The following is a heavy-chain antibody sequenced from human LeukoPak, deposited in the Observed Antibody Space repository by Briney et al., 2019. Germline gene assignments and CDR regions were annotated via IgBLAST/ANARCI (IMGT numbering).Heavy chain of an antibody. CDR1: GFTFSSYG. CDR2: IWYDGSNK. J-gene: IGHJ4*02. V-gene: IGHV3-33*01. D-gene: IGHD5-12*01. Sequence: GGSLRLSCAASGFTFSSYGIHWVRQAPGKGLEWVAVIWYDGSNKYYADSVKGRFTISRDNAKNSLYLQMNSLRAEDTALYYCARVTYYDSLYYFDYWGQGTLVTVSS. CDR3: ARVTYYDSLYYFDY.